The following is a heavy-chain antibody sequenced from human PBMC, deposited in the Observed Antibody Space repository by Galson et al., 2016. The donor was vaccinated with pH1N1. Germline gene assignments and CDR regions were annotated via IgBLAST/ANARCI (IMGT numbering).Heavy chain of an antibody. CDR2: ISGYGGNT. Sequence: SLRLSCAASGFTFSIFAITWVCQAPGQGLEWVAWISGYGGNTYYAHTVKGRVTMTRDKSKNTSFMQMKSLTSEDTAVYFCARAPRTVFSSNYGFDVWGQGTTVTVSS. CDR1: GFTFSIFA. D-gene: IGHD3/OR15-3a*01. J-gene: IGHJ6*02. CDR3: ARAPRTVFSSNYGFDV. V-gene: IGHV3-23*01.